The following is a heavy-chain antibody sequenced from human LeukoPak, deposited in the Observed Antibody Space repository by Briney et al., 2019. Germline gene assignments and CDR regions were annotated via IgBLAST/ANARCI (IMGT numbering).Heavy chain of an antibody. CDR3: VRGDEGIDVTGGPSEF. D-gene: IGHD2-21*02. V-gene: IGHV1-2*02. CDR1: GYTFTDYY. J-gene: IGHJ4*02. Sequence: ASVKVSCKTSGYTFTDYYIHWVRQARGQGREWMGWINPNTIVTNYAQKFRGRVTMTRDTAINTVYMYLTSLSSDDTAVYYCVRGDEGIDVTGGPSEFWGQGTLVTVSS. CDR2: INPNTIVT.